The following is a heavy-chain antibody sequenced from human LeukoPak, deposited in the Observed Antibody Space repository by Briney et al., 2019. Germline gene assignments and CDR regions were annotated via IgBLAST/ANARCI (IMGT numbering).Heavy chain of an antibody. CDR1: GGSFSSYY. D-gene: IGHD2-15*01. CDR3: ARMVTRAYCSGDNWYEHAFDI. CDR2: IYHSGSS. V-gene: IGHV4-59*08. Sequence: PSETLSLTCTVSGGSFSSYYWGWSLQPPGKGLEWIGYIYHSGSSNYNPSLKSRVTISVDTSKNQFSLNLRSVTAADTAVYYCARMVTRAYCSGDNWYEHAFDIWGQGTMVTVSS. J-gene: IGHJ3*02.